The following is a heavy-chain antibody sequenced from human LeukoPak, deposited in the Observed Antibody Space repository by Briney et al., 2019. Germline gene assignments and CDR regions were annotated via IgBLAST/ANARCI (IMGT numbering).Heavy chain of an antibody. CDR2: IIPILGIA. CDR1: GGTFSSYA. CDR3: ARDPVDGSGRGRFDY. Sequence: GASVKVSCKASGGTFSSYAISWVRQAPGQGLEWMGRIIPILGIANYAQKFQGRVTITADKSTSTAYMELSSLRSEDTAVYYCARDPVDGSGRGRFDYWGQGTLVTVSS. J-gene: IGHJ4*02. V-gene: IGHV1-69*04. D-gene: IGHD3-22*01.